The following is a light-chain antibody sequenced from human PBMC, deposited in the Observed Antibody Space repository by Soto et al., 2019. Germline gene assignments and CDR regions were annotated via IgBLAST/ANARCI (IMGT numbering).Light chain of an antibody. CDR1: QGIKNY. CDR2: GAS. V-gene: IGKV3-15*01. Sequence: EIVMTQSPVTLSVSPGERATLSCMASQGIKNYLAWFQQKPGQAPRLLVYGASTRATTIPARFSGSGSGTEFTLSISSLQSEDFAVYYCQQYNSWPRTFGQGTKVDIK. CDR3: QQYNSWPRT. J-gene: IGKJ1*01.